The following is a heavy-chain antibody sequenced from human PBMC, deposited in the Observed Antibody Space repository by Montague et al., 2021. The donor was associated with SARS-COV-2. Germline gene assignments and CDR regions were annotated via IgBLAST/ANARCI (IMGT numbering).Heavy chain of an antibody. CDR3: AKDTATIRIAVALMDV. J-gene: IGHJ6*02. CDR1: GFIFSNYA. Sequence: SLRLSCAASGFIFSNYAMTWVRQAPGKGLEWVSTMSGSGVRRDYADSVKGRFTISRDSSKNTLYLQMNILRVEATAVYYCAKDTATIRIAVALMDVWGQGTTVTVSS. CDR2: MSGSGVRR. D-gene: IGHD6-19*01. V-gene: IGHV3-23*01.